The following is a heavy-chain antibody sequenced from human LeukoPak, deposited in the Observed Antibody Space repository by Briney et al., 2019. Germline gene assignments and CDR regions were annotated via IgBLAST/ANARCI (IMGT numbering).Heavy chain of an antibody. V-gene: IGHV4-61*08. CDR2: VYYSGST. CDR3: ARGKDGYNYGPFDY. D-gene: IGHD5-24*01. Sequence: PSETLSPTCTVSGGSISSGDYFWGWIRQPPGGGLEWLGYVYYSGSTDYNPSLKSRVTISVDTSNNQFSLKLSSVTAADTAVYYCARGKDGYNYGPFDYWGHGTLVTVSS. J-gene: IGHJ4*01. CDR1: GGSISSGDYF.